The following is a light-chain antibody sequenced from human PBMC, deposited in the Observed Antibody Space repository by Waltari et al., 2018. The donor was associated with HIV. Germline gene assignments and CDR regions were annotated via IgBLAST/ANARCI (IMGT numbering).Light chain of an antibody. Sequence: DIVLTQSPDSMAVSLGERATVNCTSSQTVLYSSDNRDYLAWYQVRPGQPPQLLIYWASTRQSGVPVRFSGSGSGTHFTLTISGLQAEDVAIYYCQQYYTTPQSFGQGTRLEI. J-gene: IGKJ2*03. CDR2: WAS. CDR3: QQYYTTPQS. V-gene: IGKV4-1*01. CDR1: QTVLYSSDNRDY.